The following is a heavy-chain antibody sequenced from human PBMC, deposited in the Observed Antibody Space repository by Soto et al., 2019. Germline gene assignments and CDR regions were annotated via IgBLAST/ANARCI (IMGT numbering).Heavy chain of an antibody. CDR3: ARGNHRWLQLWYFDL. D-gene: IGHD5-12*01. V-gene: IGHV1-69*12. CDR1: GGTFSNYP. J-gene: IGHJ2*01. Sequence: QVQLVQSGAEVKKPGSSVKVSCKACGGTFSNYPISWVRQAPGQGLEWMGGIIPIFGTVNYAQKFQGRVTITADESTSTAYMELSSLRSEDTAVYYCARGNHRWLQLWYFDLWGRGTLVTVSS. CDR2: IIPIFGTV.